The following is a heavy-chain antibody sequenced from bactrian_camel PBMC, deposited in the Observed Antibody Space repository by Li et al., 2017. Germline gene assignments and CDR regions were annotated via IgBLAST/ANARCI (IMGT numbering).Heavy chain of an antibody. CDR1: GYTYYRYC. CDR2: IASDGTT. Sequence: QVQLVESGGASVQAGGSLRLSCQISGYTYYRYCLGWFREAPGKQREGVAVIASDGTTSYAESVKGRFAISQDNAKNTVYLQMNSLKPEDTAMYYCAADLYYSGYDCVSGPVEYEFWGQGTQVTVS. CDR3: AADLYYSGYDCVSGPVEYEF. V-gene: IGHV3S53*01. J-gene: IGHJ4*01. D-gene: IGHD4*01.